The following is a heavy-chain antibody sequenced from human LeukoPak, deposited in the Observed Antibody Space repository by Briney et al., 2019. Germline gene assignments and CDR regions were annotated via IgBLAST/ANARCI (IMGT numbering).Heavy chain of an antibody. J-gene: IGHJ4*02. CDR2: IRYDGSNT. CDR3: AKDLSPVVTYYFDY. V-gene: IGHV3-30*02. CDR1: GFIFSSYG. Sequence: PGGSLRLSCAASGFIFSSYGMHWVRQAPGKGLEWVAFIRYDGSNTYYADSVKGRFTISRDNSKNTLYLQMNSLRAEDTAVYYCAKDLSPVVTYYFDYWGQGTLVTVSS. D-gene: IGHD4-23*01.